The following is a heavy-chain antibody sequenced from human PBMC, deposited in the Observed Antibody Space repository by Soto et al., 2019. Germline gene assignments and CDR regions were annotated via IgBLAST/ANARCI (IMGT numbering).Heavy chain of an antibody. D-gene: IGHD5-18*01. CDR2: IYYSGST. CDR3: ARAPRGYSNGSYYYYGMDV. J-gene: IGHJ6*02. Sequence: SETLSLTCTVSGGSISSYYWSWIRQPPGKGLEWIGYIYYSGSTNYNPSLKSRVTISVDTSKNQFSLKLSSVTAADTAVYYCARAPRGYSNGSYYYYGMDVWGQGTTVTVYS. CDR1: GGSISSYY. V-gene: IGHV4-59*01.